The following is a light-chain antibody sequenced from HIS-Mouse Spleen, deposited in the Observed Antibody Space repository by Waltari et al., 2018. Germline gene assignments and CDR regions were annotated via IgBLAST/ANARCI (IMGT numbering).Light chain of an antibody. Sequence: QSVLTQPPSASGTPGQRVTISCSGSSSNIGSNYVYWYQQLPGTAPKLLIYSNNPLPSGVPDRFSCSKSGTSASLAISGLRSEDEADYYCAAWDDSLSGVVFGGGTKLTVL. CDR2: SNN. CDR3: AAWDDSLSGVV. CDR1: SSNIGSNY. V-gene: IGLV1-47*02. J-gene: IGLJ2*01.